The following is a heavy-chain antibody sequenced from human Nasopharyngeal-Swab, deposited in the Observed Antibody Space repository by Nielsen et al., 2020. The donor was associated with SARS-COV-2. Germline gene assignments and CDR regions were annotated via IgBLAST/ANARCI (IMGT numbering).Heavy chain of an antibody. CDR3: ARAGTTFPETPFDY. D-gene: IGHD1-1*01. CDR2: IYYIGTT. Sequence: WIRQPPGKGLEWIGTIYYIGTTNYNPSLWSRVTISVDKSKNQFSLKLSSVTAADTAVYYCARAGTTFPETPFDYWGQGTLVTVSS. V-gene: IGHV4-39*07. J-gene: IGHJ4*02.